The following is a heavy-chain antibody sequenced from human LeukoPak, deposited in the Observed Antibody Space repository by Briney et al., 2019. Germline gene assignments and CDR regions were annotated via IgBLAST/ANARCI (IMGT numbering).Heavy chain of an antibody. J-gene: IGHJ4*02. CDR2: ISYDGNNE. V-gene: IGHV3-30*03. Sequence: GRSLRLSCAASGFTFDTYGMRWVRQAPGKGLEWVAVISYDGNNENYVDSVKGRFTISRDNSKNTLYLQMNSLRAEVTAVYYCATRSIYYYYFDYWGQGTLVTVSS. CDR1: GFTFDTYG. D-gene: IGHD3-22*01. CDR3: ATRSIYYYYFDY.